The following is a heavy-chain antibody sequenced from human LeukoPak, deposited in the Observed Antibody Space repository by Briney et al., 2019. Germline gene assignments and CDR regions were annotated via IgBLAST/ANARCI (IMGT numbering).Heavy chain of an antibody. CDR3: AAQHIVVVPAAFDY. D-gene: IGHD2-2*01. Sequence: GGSLRLSCAASGFTFSSYAMHWVRQAPGKGLEWVAVISYDGSNKYYADSVKGRFTISRDNSKNTPYLQMNSLRAEDTAVYYCAAQHIVVVPAAFDYWGQGTLVTVSS. J-gene: IGHJ4*02. V-gene: IGHV3-30-3*01. CDR1: GFTFSSYA. CDR2: ISYDGSNK.